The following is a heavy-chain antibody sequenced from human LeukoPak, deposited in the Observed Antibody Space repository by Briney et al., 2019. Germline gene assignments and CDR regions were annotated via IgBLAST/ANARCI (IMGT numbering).Heavy chain of an antibody. CDR1: GGTFSSYA. D-gene: IGHD3-22*01. Sequence: SVKVSCKASGGTFSSYAISWVRQAPGQGLEWMGRIIPTLGIANYAQKFQGRVTITADKSTSTAYMELSSLRSEDTAVYYCASPYYYDSSGYPLDYWGQGTLVTVSS. CDR2: IIPTLGIA. V-gene: IGHV1-69*04. J-gene: IGHJ4*02. CDR3: ASPYYYDSSGYPLDY.